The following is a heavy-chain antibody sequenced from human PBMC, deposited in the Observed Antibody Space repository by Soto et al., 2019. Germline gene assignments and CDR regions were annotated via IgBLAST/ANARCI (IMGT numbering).Heavy chain of an antibody. J-gene: IGHJ4*02. CDR1: GITYSTYA. Sequence: VQLVQSGAEVKKPGASVMVSCKASGITYSTYAIHWVRQAPGPSLEWRGWSNAGNGDKRYSEKLPGRVTLTRDTSASTAYMDLSSLRSEDTAIYYCARAISGYVTWGQGTLVTVSS. CDR3: ARAISGYVT. CDR2: SNAGNGDK. V-gene: IGHV1-3*01. D-gene: IGHD5-12*01.